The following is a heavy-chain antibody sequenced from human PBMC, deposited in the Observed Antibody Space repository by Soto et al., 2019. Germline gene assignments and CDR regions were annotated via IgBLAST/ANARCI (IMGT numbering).Heavy chain of an antibody. V-gene: IGHV3-48*01. CDR3: AIYCSGGSCYGAFDI. D-gene: IGHD2-15*01. CDR2: ISSSSSTI. Sequence: EVQLVESGGGLVQPGGSLRLSCAASGFTFSSYSMNWVRQAPGKGLEWVSYISSSSSTIYYADSVKGRFTISRDNAKNSLYLQMNSLRAEDTAVYYCAIYCSGGSCYGAFDIWGQGTMVTVSS. CDR1: GFTFSSYS. J-gene: IGHJ3*02.